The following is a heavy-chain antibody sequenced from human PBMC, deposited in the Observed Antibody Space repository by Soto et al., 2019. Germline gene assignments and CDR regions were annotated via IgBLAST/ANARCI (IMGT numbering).Heavy chain of an antibody. CDR3: ATTMRWPSFDY. Sequence: PGESLKISCKSSGDSFTSYWISWVRQMPGKGLEWMGRIDPSDSYTNYSPSFQGHVTISADKSISTAYLQWSSLKASDTAMYYCATTMRWPSFDYWGQGTLVTVSS. D-gene: IGHD1-1*01. J-gene: IGHJ4*02. CDR2: IDPSDSYT. CDR1: GDSFTSYW. V-gene: IGHV5-10-1*01.